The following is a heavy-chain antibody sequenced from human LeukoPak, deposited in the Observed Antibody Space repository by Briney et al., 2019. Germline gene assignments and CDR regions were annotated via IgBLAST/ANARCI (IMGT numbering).Heavy chain of an antibody. CDR3: ARKEGGQLVNTRRWFDP. V-gene: IGHV4-34*01. D-gene: IGHD6-13*01. CDR2: INHSGST. J-gene: IGHJ5*02. CDR1: NGSFSGYY. Sequence: SETLSLTCAVYNGSFSGYYWSWICQPPGKGLEWIGEINHSGSTHYNPSLKSRVTISVDTSKKQFSLKVRSVTAADTAVYYCARKEGGQLVNTRRWFDPWGQGTLVTVSS.